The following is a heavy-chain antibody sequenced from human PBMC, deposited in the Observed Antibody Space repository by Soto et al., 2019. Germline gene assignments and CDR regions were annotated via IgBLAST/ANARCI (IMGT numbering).Heavy chain of an antibody. V-gene: IGHV5-51*01. CDR2: IYPGDSDT. CDR1: GYTFVNYW. D-gene: IGHD4-4*01. Sequence: HGESLKISCKGSGYTFVNYWIGWVRQMPGKGLEWMGTIYPGDSDTRYSPSFEGQVTISADESINTAYLQWSSLQPSDTAVYYCVRPLGLQSNYGVDVWGQGTAVTVSS. CDR3: VRPLGLQSNYGVDV. J-gene: IGHJ6*02.